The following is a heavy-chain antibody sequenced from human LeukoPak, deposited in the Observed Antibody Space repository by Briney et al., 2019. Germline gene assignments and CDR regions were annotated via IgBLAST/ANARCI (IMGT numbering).Heavy chain of an antibody. J-gene: IGHJ3*02. D-gene: IGHD2-2*01. CDR2: INTDGSNT. V-gene: IGHV3-74*01. Sequence: PGGSLRLSCAASGFTFSTYWMHWVRQAPGKGLVWVSRINTDGSNTNYADSVKGRFTVSRDNAENTLYLQMNSLRAEDTAVYYCARTEDCSSTSCPRAFDIWGQGTMVTVSS. CDR1: GFTFSTYW. CDR3: ARTEDCSSTSCPRAFDI.